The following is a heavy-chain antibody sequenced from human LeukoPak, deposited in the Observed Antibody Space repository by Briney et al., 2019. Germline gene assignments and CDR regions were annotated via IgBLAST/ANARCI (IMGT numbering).Heavy chain of an antibody. CDR1: GYTFTSYG. J-gene: IGHJ4*02. CDR3: ARESGYGSGWYEDY. D-gene: IGHD6-19*01. V-gene: IGHV1-18*01. CDR2: ISAYNGNT. Sequence: GASVKVSCKASGYTFTSYGITWVRQAPGQGLKWMGWISAYNGNTRYAQKLQGRVTMTTDTSTSAAHMELRSLRSDDTAVYYCARESGYGSGWYEDYWGQGTLVTVSS.